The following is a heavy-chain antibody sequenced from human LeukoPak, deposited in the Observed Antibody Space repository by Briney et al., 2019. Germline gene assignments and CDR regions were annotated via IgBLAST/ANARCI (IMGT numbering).Heavy chain of an antibody. CDR3: ARRGNTAMVTRSGRFDY. CDR1: GASLRDYH. V-gene: IGHV4-34*01. Sequence: SETLSLTCAVYGASLRDYHWSWIRQAPGKGLEWIAEINESGETKYNPSLKSRVTISVDTSKNQFSLKLSSVTAADTAVYYCARRGNTAMVTRSGRFDYWGQGTLVTVSS. J-gene: IGHJ4*02. D-gene: IGHD5-18*01. CDR2: INESGET.